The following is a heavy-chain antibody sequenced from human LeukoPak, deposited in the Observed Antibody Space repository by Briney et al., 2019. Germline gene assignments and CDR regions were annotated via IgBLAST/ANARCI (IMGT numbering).Heavy chain of an antibody. J-gene: IGHJ4*02. CDR2: ITPIFGTA. CDR3: ARSLGYSYGYGTADY. D-gene: IGHD5-18*01. Sequence: ASVKVSCKASGGTFSSYAISWVRQAPGQGLEWMGGITPIFGTANYAQKFQGRVTITADESTSTAYMELSSLRSEDTAVYYCARSLGYSYGYGTADYWGQGTLVTVSS. V-gene: IGHV1-69*13. CDR1: GGTFSSYA.